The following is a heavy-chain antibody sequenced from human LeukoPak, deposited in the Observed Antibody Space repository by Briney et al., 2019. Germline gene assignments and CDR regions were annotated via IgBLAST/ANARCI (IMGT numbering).Heavy chain of an antibody. J-gene: IGHJ6*03. V-gene: IGHV4-34*01. D-gene: IGHD2-2*03. CDR1: GGSFSGYY. CDR2: INHSGST. Sequence: SETLSLTCAVYGGSFSGYYWSWIRQPPGKGLEWIGEINHSGSTNYNPSLKSRVTISVDTSKNQFSLKLSSVTAADTAVYYCAREGNALDIVVVPAAIRPTLYYYYYMDVWGKGTTVTVSS. CDR3: AREGNALDIVVVPAAIRPTLYYYYYMDV.